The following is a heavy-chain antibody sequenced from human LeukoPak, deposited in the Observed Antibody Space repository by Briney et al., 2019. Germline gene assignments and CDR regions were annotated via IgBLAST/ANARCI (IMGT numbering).Heavy chain of an antibody. CDR2: MIPILGIA. CDR1: RGTFSSYA. J-gene: IGHJ4*02. V-gene: IGHV1-69*10. D-gene: IGHD3-9*01. CDR3: ASQRADLAHYDIVAGPEY. Sequence: ASVTDSCKASRGTFSSYAISGVRPAPGQGVEWVGRMIPILGIANEAQMFQGRVTITADKSTSPAYMELSSLRSEDTAVYYCASQRADLAHYDIVAGPEYWGQGTLVTVSS.